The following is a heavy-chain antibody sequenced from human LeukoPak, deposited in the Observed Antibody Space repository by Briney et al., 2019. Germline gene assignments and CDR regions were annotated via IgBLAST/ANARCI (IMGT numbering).Heavy chain of an antibody. CDR2: ISYSGSA. J-gene: IGHJ4*02. Sequence: SETLSLTCTVSGGSISSGDYYWSWIRQPPGKGLEWIGFISYSGSAYYNPSLRSRLTISVDTSKNQFSLKLSSVTAADTAVYYCASFDYYGTSGSPALGYWGQGTLVTVSS. D-gene: IGHD3-22*01. CDR3: ASFDYYGTSGSPALGY. V-gene: IGHV4-30-4*08. CDR1: GGSISSGDYY.